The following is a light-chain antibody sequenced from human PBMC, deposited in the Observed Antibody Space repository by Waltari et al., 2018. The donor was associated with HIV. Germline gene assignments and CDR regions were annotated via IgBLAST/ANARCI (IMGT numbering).Light chain of an antibody. CDR1: KIGSKS. CDR3: QVWDSSSDHSV. CDR2: DDD. Sequence: HVLTQPPPVSVVPGQAARISCGGFKIGSKSVPWYQQKPGQAPLLVVYDDDDRPSGIPERFSGSNSENTAALTISRVEAGDEADYYCQVWDSSSDHSVFGTGTKVTVL. J-gene: IGLJ1*01. V-gene: IGLV3-21*02.